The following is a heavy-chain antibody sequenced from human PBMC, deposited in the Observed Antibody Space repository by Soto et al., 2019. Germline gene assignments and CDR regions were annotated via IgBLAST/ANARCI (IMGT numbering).Heavy chain of an antibody. Sequence: GGSLRLSCAASGFTFSNAWMSWVRQAPGKGLEWVGRIKGEADGGTTDYAAPVKGRITISRDHSKDTLYLQMNSLKTEDTAVYYCARVGSSWSFDYWGQGTLVTVSS. J-gene: IGHJ4*02. CDR2: IKGEADGGTT. CDR3: ARVGSSWSFDY. CDR1: GFTFSNAW. D-gene: IGHD6-13*01. V-gene: IGHV3-15*01.